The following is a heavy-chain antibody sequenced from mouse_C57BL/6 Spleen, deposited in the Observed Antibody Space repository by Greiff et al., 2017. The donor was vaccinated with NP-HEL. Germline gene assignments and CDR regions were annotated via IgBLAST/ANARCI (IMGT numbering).Heavy chain of an antibody. CDR1: GYSITSGYY. Sequence: VQLKESGPGLVKPSQSLSLTCSVTGYSITSGYYWNWIRQFPGNKLEWMGYISYDGSNNYNPSLKNRISITRDTSKNQFFLKLNSVTTEDTATYYCARDTTSYYFAYWGQGTLVTVSA. CDR3: ARDTTSYYFAY. J-gene: IGHJ3*01. D-gene: IGHD2-10*01. V-gene: IGHV3-6*01. CDR2: ISYDGSN.